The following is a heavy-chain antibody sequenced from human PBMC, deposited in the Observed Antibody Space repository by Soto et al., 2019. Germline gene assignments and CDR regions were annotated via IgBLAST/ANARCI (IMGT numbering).Heavy chain of an antibody. V-gene: IGHV1-2*02. CDR1: GYPFTGPY. CDR3: AASIFYYGMDV. J-gene: IGHJ6*02. Sequence: ASVKVSCKASGYPFTGPYIYWVRQAPGQGLEWMGWINPSSGGTEFAEKFQGQVTISADKSITTTYLQWSSLKASDTAIYYCAASIFYYGMDVWGQGTTVTVSS. CDR2: INPSSGGT.